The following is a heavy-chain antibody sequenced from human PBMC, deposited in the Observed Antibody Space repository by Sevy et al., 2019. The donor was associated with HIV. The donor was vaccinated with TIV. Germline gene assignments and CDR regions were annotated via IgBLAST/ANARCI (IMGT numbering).Heavy chain of an antibody. J-gene: IGHJ4*02. V-gene: IGHV3-7*01. CDR3: ARPYYYDSSGLIDY. Sequence: GGSLRLSCAASGFTFSSYWMSWVCQAPGKGLEWVANIKQDGSEKYYVDSVKGRFTISRDNAKNSLYLQMNSLRAEDTAVYYCARPYYYDSSGLIDYWGQGTLVTVSS. CDR1: GFTFSSYW. CDR2: IKQDGSEK. D-gene: IGHD3-22*01.